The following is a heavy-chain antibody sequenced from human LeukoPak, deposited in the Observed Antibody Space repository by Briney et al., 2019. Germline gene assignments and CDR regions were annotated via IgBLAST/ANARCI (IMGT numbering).Heavy chain of an antibody. J-gene: IGHJ4*02. Sequence: ASVKVSCKASGYTFTTHDLTWVRQATGQGLEWMGWMDPGNGDTAYAQKFQGRVAMTRDTSMSTAYMELNNLGSEDTAIYYCARGLGDYNTDWFPVSGYWGQGTPVTVSS. D-gene: IGHD3-9*01. CDR1: GYTFTTHD. V-gene: IGHV1-8*01. CDR2: MDPGNGDT. CDR3: ARGLGDYNTDWFPVSGY.